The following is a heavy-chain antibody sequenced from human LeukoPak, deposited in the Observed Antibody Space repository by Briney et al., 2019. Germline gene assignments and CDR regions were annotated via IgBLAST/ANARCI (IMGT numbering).Heavy chain of an antibody. CDR1: GFTFGDYA. Sequence: SGGSLRLSCTASGFTFGDYAMSWIRQPPGKGLEWIGEINHSGSTNYNPSLKSRVTISVDTSKNQFSLKLSSVTAADTAVYYCAKGGMRILEGSYYNFPSAYYYYGMDVWGQGTTVTVSS. D-gene: IGHD3-10*01. V-gene: IGHV4-34*01. CDR2: INHSGST. J-gene: IGHJ6*02. CDR3: AKGGMRILEGSYYNFPSAYYYYGMDV.